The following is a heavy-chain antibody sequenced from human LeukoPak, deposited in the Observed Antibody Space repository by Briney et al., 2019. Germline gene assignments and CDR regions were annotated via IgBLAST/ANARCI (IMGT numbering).Heavy chain of an antibody. CDR2: ISGSSSYI. D-gene: IGHD6-19*01. CDR1: GFTFSSYS. CDR3: ARGPRIAVAGTFDY. J-gene: IGHJ4*02. V-gene: IGHV3-21*01. Sequence: PGGSLRLSCAASGFTFSSYSMNWVRQAPGKGLEWVSSISGSSSYIYYADSVKGRFTISRDNAKNSLYLQMNSLRAEDTAVYYCARGPRIAVAGTFDYWGQGTLVTVSS.